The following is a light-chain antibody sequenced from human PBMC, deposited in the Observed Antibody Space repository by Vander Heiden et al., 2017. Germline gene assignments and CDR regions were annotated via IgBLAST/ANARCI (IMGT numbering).Light chain of an antibody. CDR1: QGISSY. J-gene: IGKJ4*01. CDR3: QQHNSYPLT. CDR2: AAS. V-gene: IGKV1-8*01. Sequence: AIGTIPSPPSFIASTGDRVTITCRASQGISSYLAWYQQKPGKAPKLLIYAASTLQSGVPSRFSGSGSGTEFTLTISSLQSEDFATYYCQQHNSYPLTFGGGTKVEIK.